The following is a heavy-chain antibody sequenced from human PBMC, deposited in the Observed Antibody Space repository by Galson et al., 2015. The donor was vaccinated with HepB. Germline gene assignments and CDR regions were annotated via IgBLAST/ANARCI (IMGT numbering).Heavy chain of an antibody. Sequence: LRLSCAASGFTFSSYSMNWVRQAPGKGLEWVSYISSSSSTIYYADSVKGRFTISRDNAKNSLYLQMNSLRAEDTAVYYCARDGSSWPATAFDIWGQGTMVTVSS. CDR2: ISSSSSTI. D-gene: IGHD6-13*01. CDR1: GFTFSSYS. CDR3: ARDGSSWPATAFDI. J-gene: IGHJ3*02. V-gene: IGHV3-48*01.